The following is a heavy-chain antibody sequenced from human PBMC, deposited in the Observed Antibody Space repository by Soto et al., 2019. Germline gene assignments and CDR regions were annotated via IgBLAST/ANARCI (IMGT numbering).Heavy chain of an antibody. V-gene: IGHV3-23*01. CDR2: ISGSGGSA. J-gene: IGHJ4*02. CDR1: GFTFSSYA. D-gene: IGHD2-21*02. CDR3: ARRGSGGDCEY. Sequence: EVQLLESGGGLVQPGGSLSLSCAASGFTFSSYAMRWVRQAPGKGLEWVSAISGSGGSAYYADSGTGRFTISRDNSKKTLYLQMNGLRAEDTAVYYFARRGSGGDCEYGGPGTLVTFSS.